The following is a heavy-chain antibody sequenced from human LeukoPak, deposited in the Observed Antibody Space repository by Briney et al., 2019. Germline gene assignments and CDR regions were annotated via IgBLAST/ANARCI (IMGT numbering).Heavy chain of an antibody. CDR3: ARDSPEGRSYYFDY. D-gene: IGHD2-15*01. CDR1: GYTFTSYW. Sequence: HGESLKISCKGSGYTFTSYWIGWVRQMPGKGLEWMGIIYPGDSDTRYSPSFQGQVTISADKPLSTAYLQWSSLEASDTAMYYCARDSPEGRSYYFDYWGQGTLVTVSS. V-gene: IGHV5-51*01. J-gene: IGHJ4*02. CDR2: IYPGDSDT.